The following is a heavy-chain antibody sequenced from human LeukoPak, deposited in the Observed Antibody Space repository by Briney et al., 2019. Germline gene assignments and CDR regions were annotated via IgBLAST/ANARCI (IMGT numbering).Heavy chain of an antibody. CDR3: ARGRLRVAAAGTTRRGSFDY. CDR2: IYHSGST. CDR1: GGSISISNSNW. D-gene: IGHD6-13*01. J-gene: IGHJ4*02. Sequence: SGTLSLTCAVSGGSISISNSNWWSWVRQPPGKGLEWIGEIYHSGSTNYNPSLKSRVTISVDKSKNQFSLKLSSVTAADTAVYYCARGRLRVAAAGTTRRGSFDYWGQGTLVTVSS. V-gene: IGHV4-4*02.